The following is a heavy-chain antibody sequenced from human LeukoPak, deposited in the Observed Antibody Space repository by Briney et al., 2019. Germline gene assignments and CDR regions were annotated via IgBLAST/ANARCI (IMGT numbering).Heavy chain of an antibody. D-gene: IGHD6-19*01. Sequence: GGSLRLSCAASGFTFSDYYMSWIRQAPGRGLEWVSYISSSGSTIYYADSVKGRFTISRDNAKNSLYLQMNSLRAEDTAVCYCARNGPSYSSGWYELSRSADYWGQGTLVTVSS. V-gene: IGHV3-11*01. CDR3: ARNGPSYSSGWYELSRSADY. CDR2: ISSSGSTI. CDR1: GFTFSDYY. J-gene: IGHJ4*02.